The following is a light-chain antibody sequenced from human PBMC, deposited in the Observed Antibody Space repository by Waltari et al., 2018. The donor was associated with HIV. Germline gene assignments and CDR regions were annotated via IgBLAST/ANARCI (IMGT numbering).Light chain of an antibody. CDR2: EDS. CDR1: ALPKKY. V-gene: IGLV3-10*01. J-gene: IGLJ2*01. CDR3: YSTDSSGNHSWV. Sequence: SYELTQPPSVSVSPGQTARITCSGDALPKKYAYWYQQKSGQAPVLVIYEDSKRPSGIPERFSGSSAGTMATLTISGAQVEDEADYYGYSTDSSGNHSWVFGGGTKLTVL.